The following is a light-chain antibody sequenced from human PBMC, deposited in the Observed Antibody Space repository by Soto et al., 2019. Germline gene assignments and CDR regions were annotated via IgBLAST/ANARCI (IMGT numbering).Light chain of an antibody. CDR1: QSVSSY. CDR3: QQRSNWPPSLT. CDR2: DAS. Sequence: EIVLTQSPATLSLSPGERATLSCRASQSVSSYLAWYQQKPGQAPRLLIYDASNRATGIPARFSGSGSGTDVILTISSLEPEDFVVYYCQQRSNWPPSLTFGGGTRVEIK. J-gene: IGKJ4*01. V-gene: IGKV3-11*01.